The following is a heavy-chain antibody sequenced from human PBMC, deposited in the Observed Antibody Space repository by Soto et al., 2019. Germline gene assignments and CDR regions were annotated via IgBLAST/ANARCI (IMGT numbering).Heavy chain of an antibody. D-gene: IGHD3-10*01. V-gene: IGHV4-31*03. CDR3: AGGSGGYYGMDV. Sequence: SETLSLTCTVSGGSISSGGYYWSWIRQHPGKGLEWIGYIYYSGSTYYNPSLKSRVTISVDTSKNQFSLKLSSVTAADTAVYYCAGGSGGYYGMDVWGQGTTVTVSS. CDR1: GGSISSGGYY. CDR2: IYYSGST. J-gene: IGHJ6*02.